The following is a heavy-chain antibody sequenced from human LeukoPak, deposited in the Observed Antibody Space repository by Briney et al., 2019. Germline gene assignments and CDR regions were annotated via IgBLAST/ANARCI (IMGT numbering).Heavy chain of an antibody. CDR3: VGGNGWLITS. Sequence: GGSLRLSCAASGFTFSDYYMTWIRQAPGRGLEWVANIKQDGSEKNYVDSVKARFTISRDNAKTSLYLQMDSLRADDTAVYYCVGGNGWLITSWGQGTLVTVSS. CDR1: GFTFSDYY. CDR2: IKQDGSEK. J-gene: IGHJ5*02. V-gene: IGHV3-7*05. D-gene: IGHD6-19*01.